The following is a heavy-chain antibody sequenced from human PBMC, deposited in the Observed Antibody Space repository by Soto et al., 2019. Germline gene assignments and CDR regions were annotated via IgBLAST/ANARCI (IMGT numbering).Heavy chain of an antibody. J-gene: IGHJ6*02. V-gene: IGHV3-23*01. D-gene: IGHD3-22*01. CDR2: ISGSGGST. CDR3: AKSYYYDSSGYIYGMDV. CDR1: GFTFSSYA. Sequence: GGSLRLSCAASGFTFSSYAMSWVHQAPGKGLEWVSAISGSGGSTYYADSVKGRFTISRDNSKNTLYLQMNSLRAEDTAVYYCAKSYYYDSSGYIYGMDVWGQGTTVTVSS.